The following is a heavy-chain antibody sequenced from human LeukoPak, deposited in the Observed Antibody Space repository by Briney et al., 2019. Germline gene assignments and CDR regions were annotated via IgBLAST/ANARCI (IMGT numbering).Heavy chain of an antibody. Sequence: GGSLRLSCAASGFTFSSYAMSWVRQAPGKGLEWVSAISGSGGSTYYADSVKGRFTISRDNSKNTLYLQMNSLRAEDTAVYYCAKAVRHLWFGELLQYYHYGMDVWGQGTTVTVSS. CDR1: GFTFSSYA. CDR3: AKAVRHLWFGELLQYYHYGMDV. J-gene: IGHJ6*02. CDR2: ISGSGGST. V-gene: IGHV3-23*01. D-gene: IGHD3-10*01.